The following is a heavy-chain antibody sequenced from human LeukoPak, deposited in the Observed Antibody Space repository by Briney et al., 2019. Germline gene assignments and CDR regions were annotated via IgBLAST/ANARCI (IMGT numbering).Heavy chain of an antibody. CDR1: GGSISSASSF. V-gene: IGHV4-31*03. CDR3: ARVGWYSAHFAFDI. CDR2: IYYTGSA. D-gene: IGHD6-19*01. J-gene: IGHJ3*02. Sequence: PSETLSLTCTVSGGSISSASSFCSWLRQHPGKGLEWIGYIYYTGSAYYNLSLKSRLSISLDTSKNQLSLKLTSVTVADTAVYYCARVGWYSAHFAFDIWGQGTMVTVSS.